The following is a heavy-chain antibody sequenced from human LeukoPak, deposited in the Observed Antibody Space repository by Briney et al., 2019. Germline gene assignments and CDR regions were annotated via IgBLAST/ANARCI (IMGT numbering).Heavy chain of an antibody. Sequence: SETLSLTCTVSGGSISSSSYYWSWIRQPPGKGLEWIGEINHSGSTNYNPSLKSRVTISVDTSKNQFSLKLSSVTAADTAVYYCARDALFEYSSSPAPSGDAFDIWGQGRMVTVSS. J-gene: IGHJ3*02. CDR3: ARDALFEYSSSPAPSGDAFDI. D-gene: IGHD6-6*01. V-gene: IGHV4-39*07. CDR1: GGSISSSSYY. CDR2: INHSGST.